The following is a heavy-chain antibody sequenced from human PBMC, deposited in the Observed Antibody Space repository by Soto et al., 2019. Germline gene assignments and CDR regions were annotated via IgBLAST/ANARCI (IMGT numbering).Heavy chain of an antibody. J-gene: IGHJ4*02. CDR3: ARGLRSVLDY. D-gene: IGHD6-6*01. Sequence: GGPQRLSWGAAGGNFSNFGMHWVRQAPGKGLEWVAVISSDEKIKQYADSVRGRFAISRDNSKNTLYLQMTSLRAEDTAIYYCARGLRSVLDYWGQGTLVTVSS. CDR2: ISSDEKIK. V-gene: IGHV3-33*01. CDR1: GGNFSNFG.